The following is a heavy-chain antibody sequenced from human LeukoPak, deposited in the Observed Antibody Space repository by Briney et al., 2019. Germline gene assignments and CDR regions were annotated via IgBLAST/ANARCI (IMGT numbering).Heavy chain of an antibody. Sequence: SVKVSCKASGGTFSSYAISWVRQAPGQGLEWMGGIIPIFGTANYAQKFQGRVTITTDESTSTAYMELSNLRSEDTAVYYCARGKSLHEDYFDYWGQGTLVTVSS. D-gene: IGHD1-26*01. CDR3: ARGKSLHEDYFDY. V-gene: IGHV1-69*05. CDR1: GGTFSSYA. J-gene: IGHJ4*02. CDR2: IIPIFGTA.